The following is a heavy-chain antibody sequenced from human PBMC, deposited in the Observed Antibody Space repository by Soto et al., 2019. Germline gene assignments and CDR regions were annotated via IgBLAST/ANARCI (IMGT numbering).Heavy chain of an antibody. V-gene: IGHV3-33*01. J-gene: IGHJ4*02. D-gene: IGHD6-6*01. Sequence: QVQLVESGGGVVQPGRSLRLSCAASRFAFSNYGMHWVRQAPGKGLAWVALIWYDGSNKYYADSVKGRFTISRDNSKNTLSLQMKSLRAEDTAVYYCAGSPPGVAGRYYFDYWGQGALVTVSS. CDR2: IWYDGSNK. CDR3: AGSPPGVAGRYYFDY. CDR1: RFAFSNYG.